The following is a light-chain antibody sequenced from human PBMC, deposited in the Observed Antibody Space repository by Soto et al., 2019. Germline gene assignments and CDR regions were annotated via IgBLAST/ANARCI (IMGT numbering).Light chain of an antibody. CDR1: SSNIGAGHA. CDR2: SNN. J-gene: IGLJ3*02. V-gene: IGLV1-40*01. Sequence: QSVLTQPPSVSGAPGQRVTISCTGSSSNIGAGHAVHWYQQLPGTAPKLLIHSNNNRPSGVPDRFSASKSGSSASLDVSGLRSEDGADYFCAAWDASLSCWVFGGGTKLTVL. CDR3: AAWDASLSCWV.